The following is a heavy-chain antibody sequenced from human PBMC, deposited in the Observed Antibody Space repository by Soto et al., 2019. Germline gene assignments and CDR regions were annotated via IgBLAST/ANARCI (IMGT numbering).Heavy chain of an antibody. J-gene: IGHJ4*02. Sequence: QVQLQESGPGLVKPSETLSLTCTVSGASISSDYSGWIRQPPGKGLEWIGFNHYSGNSNYNPSLRSRVPISVDTSRNQVSQRLTSVTAADTAIYYCARGKVAMNILSDWGQGILVTVYS. D-gene: IGHD3-9*01. CDR3: ARGKVAMNILSD. CDR2: NHYSGNS. CDR1: GASISSDY. V-gene: IGHV4-59*01.